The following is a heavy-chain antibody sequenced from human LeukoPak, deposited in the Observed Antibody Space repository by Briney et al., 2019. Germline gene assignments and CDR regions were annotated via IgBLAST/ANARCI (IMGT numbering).Heavy chain of an antibody. J-gene: IGHJ4*02. CDR3: AREPAVGTADF. Sequence: GGSLRLSCAASGFIFSNYVMHWVRQAPGKGLESVSAIRGDGDRTHYTDFVKGRFTISRDNSKNTLFLQMGDLRPEDTDIYYCAREPAVGTADFWGQGTLVTVSS. D-gene: IGHD6-13*01. CDR1: GFIFSNYV. V-gene: IGHV3-64*02. CDR2: IRGDGDRT.